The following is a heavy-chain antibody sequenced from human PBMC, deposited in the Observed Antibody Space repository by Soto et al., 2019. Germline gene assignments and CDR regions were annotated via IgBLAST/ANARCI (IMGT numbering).Heavy chain of an antibody. J-gene: IGHJ6*02. CDR1: GYSFTSYW. CDR2: IYPGDSDT. D-gene: IGHD3-10*01. Sequence: PGESLKISCKGSGYSFTSYWSGWVRQMPWKGQEWMGIIYPGDSDTRYSPSFQGQGTISADKSISTAYLQWSSLKASDTAMYYCATANGSVSYPETPPKYYYSMVSWGQGTPVTV. CDR3: ATANGSVSYPETPPKYYYSMVS. V-gene: IGHV5-51*01.